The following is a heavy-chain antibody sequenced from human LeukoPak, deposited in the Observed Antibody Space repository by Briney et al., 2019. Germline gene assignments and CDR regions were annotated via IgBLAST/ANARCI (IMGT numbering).Heavy chain of an antibody. V-gene: IGHV3-23*01. CDR1: GFTFSSYA. D-gene: IGHD2-2*01. Sequence: GGSLRVSCAASGFTFSSYAMSWVRQAPGKGLEWVSAISGSGGSTYYADSVKGRFTISRDNSKNTLYLQMNSLRAEDTAVYYCAKDAGYCSSTSCYLDYWGQGTLVTVSS. CDR2: ISGSGGST. CDR3: AKDAGYCSSTSCYLDY. J-gene: IGHJ4*02.